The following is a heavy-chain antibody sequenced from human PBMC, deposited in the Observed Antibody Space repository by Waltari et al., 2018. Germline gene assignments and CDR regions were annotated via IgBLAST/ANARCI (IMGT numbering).Heavy chain of an antibody. Sequence: QVQLVQSGAEVQKPGASVKVSCKASGYTFTSYAMHWVRQAPGQRLEWMGWINAGNGNTKYSQKFQGRVTITRDTSASTAYMELSSLRSEDTAVYYCARAPRGGYSGYDYSYWGQGTLVTVSS. CDR3: ARAPRGGYSGYDYSY. CDR2: INAGNGNT. J-gene: IGHJ4*02. V-gene: IGHV1-3*01. D-gene: IGHD5-12*01. CDR1: GYTFTSYA.